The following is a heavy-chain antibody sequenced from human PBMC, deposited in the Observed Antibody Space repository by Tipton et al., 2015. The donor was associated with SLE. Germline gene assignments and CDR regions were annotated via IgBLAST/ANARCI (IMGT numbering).Heavy chain of an antibody. CDR3: ARLSPIGVFYGMDV. J-gene: IGHJ6*02. Sequence: QSGLEVKKPGASVKVSCKASGYTFTTYYLHWVRQAPGQGLEWMGIINPSGGSTSYAQKFQGRVTMTRDTSTSTVYMELSSLRSEDTAVYSCARLSPIGVFYGMDVWGQGTTVTVSS. V-gene: IGHV1-46*03. D-gene: IGHD1-26*01. CDR2: INPSGGST. CDR1: GYTFTTYY.